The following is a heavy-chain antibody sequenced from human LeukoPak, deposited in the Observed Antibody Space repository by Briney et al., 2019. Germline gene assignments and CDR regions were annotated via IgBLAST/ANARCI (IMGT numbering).Heavy chain of an antibody. CDR1: GFTFSSYA. CDR2: ISGSGSST. Sequence: GGSLRLSCAASGFTFSSYAMSWVRQAPGKGLEWVSAISGSGSSTYYADSVKGRFTISRDNSKNTLYLQMNSLRAEDTAVYYCAKGGGYCSGGSCYYQDAFDIWGQGTMVTVSS. V-gene: IGHV3-23*01. CDR3: AKGGGYCSGGSCYYQDAFDI. J-gene: IGHJ3*02. D-gene: IGHD2-15*01.